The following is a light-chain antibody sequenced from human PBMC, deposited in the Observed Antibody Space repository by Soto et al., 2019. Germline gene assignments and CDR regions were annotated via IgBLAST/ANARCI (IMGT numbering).Light chain of an antibody. J-gene: IGKJ3*01. CDR2: WAS. CDR3: QQYYSTPFP. V-gene: IGKV4-1*01. Sequence: DIVLTQSPDSLAVSLGERATINCKSSQSVLYSSNNKNYLAWSQQKPGQPPKLLIYWASTRESGVPDRFSGSGSGTDFTLTISSLQAEDVAVYYCQQYYSTPFPFGPGTKVDIK. CDR1: QSVLYSSNNKNY.